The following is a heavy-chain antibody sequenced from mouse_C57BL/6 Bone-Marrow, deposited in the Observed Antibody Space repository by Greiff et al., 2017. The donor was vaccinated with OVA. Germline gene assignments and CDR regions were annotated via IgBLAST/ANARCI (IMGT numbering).Heavy chain of an antibody. CDR1: GYTFTSYW. CDR3: ARDDDACYFYY. CDR2: IDPSDSYT. V-gene: IGHV1-69*01. J-gene: IGHJ2*01. Sequence: VQLQQPGAELVMPGASVKLSCKASGYTFTSYWMHWVKQMPGQGLEWIGEIDPSDSYTNYNQKLKGKSTLTVDKSSSTAYMQLSSLTSEDSAVYYCARDDDACYFYYWGRGTTITVSS. D-gene: IGHD2-3*01.